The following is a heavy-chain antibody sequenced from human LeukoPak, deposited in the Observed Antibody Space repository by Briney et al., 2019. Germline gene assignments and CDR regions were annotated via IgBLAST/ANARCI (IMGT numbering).Heavy chain of an antibody. CDR2: IKQDGSEK. J-gene: IGHJ4*02. D-gene: IGHD6-13*01. Sequence: GGSLRLPCAASGFTFSNYWMSWVRQAPGKGLEWVANIKQDGSEKYYVDSVKGRLTISRDNDKNSLYLQMNSLRAEDAAVYYCASGRQLGYWGQGTLVTVSS. V-gene: IGHV3-7*01. CDR1: GFTFSNYW. CDR3: ASGRQLGY.